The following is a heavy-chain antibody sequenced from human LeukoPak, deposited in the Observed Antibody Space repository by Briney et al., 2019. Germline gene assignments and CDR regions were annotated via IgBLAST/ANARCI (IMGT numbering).Heavy chain of an antibody. Sequence: AGGSLRLSCAASGFSFDEYGMSWVRQAPGKGLEWVSGINWNGGSTGYADSVKGRFTISRDNAKNSLYLQMNSLRAEDTALYFCARDSSDFDYWGQGTLVTVSS. V-gene: IGHV3-20*04. J-gene: IGHJ4*02. CDR1: GFSFDEYG. CDR3: ARDSSDFDY. D-gene: IGHD6-25*01. CDR2: INWNGGST.